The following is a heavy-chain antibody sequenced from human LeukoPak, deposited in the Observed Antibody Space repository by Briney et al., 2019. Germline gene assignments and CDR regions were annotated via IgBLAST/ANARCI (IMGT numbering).Heavy chain of an antibody. CDR3: ARSRLWAPFDY. V-gene: IGHV3-9*01. D-gene: IGHD5-18*01. CDR2: ISWNSGSI. CDR1: GFTFDDYA. J-gene: IGHJ4*02. Sequence: GGSLRLSCAASGFTFDDYAMHWVRQAPGKGLEWVSGISWNSGSIGYADSVKGRFTISRDNAKNSLYLQMNSLRAEDTALYYCARSRLWAPFDYWGQGTLVTVSS.